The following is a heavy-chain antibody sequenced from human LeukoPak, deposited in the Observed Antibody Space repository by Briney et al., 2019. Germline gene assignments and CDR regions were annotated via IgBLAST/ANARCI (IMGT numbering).Heavy chain of an antibody. Sequence: GGSLRLSCAASGFTVSSNYMSWVRQAPGKGLEWVSLIYSGGSTYYADSVKGRFTISRDNSKNTLYLQMNSLRAEDTAVYYCARLDTALVSYYYYYFMDVWGKGTTVTVSS. CDR3: ARLDTALVSYYYYYFMDV. CDR1: GFTVSSNY. CDR2: IYSGGST. J-gene: IGHJ6*03. D-gene: IGHD5-18*01. V-gene: IGHV3-53*01.